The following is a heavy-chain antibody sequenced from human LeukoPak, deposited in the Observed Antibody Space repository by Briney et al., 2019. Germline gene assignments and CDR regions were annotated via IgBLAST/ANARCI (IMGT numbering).Heavy chain of an antibody. D-gene: IGHD6-13*01. CDR2: IIPIFGTA. J-gene: IGHJ6*03. CDR3: VRAGGSSWYFPGGFDYYYMDV. Sequence: ASVKVSCKASGGTFSSYAISWVRQAPGQGLEWMGGIIPIFGTANYAQKFQGRVTITADESTSTAYMELRSLRSDDTAVYYCVRAGGSSWYFPGGFDYYYMDVWGKGTTVTISS. CDR1: GGTFSSYA. V-gene: IGHV1-69*13.